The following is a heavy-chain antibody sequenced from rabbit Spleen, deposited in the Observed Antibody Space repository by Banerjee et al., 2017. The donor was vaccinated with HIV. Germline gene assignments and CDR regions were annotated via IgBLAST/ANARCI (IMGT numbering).Heavy chain of an antibody. Sequence: QLVESGGGLVQPGGSLKLSCKASGFDFSTYSMSWVRQAPGKGLEWIGYIVPIFSVTYYANWVNGRFTISSHNAQNTLYLQLNSLTVADTATYFCARSRYYDFDYSGYTYAIPNNLWGPGTLVTVS. CDR1: GFDFSTYS. D-gene: IGHD6-1*01. CDR2: IVPIFSVT. J-gene: IGHJ4*01. CDR3: ARSRYYDFDYSGYTYAIPNNL. V-gene: IGHV1S7*01.